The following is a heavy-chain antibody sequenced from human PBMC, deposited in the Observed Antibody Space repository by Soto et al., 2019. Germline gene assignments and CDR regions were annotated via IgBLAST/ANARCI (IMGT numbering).Heavy chain of an antibody. V-gene: IGHV4-34*01. D-gene: IGHD1-26*01. CDR3: TKGLFRGRYYGGGWYYFAP. CDR2: INHSGSS. J-gene: IGHJ5*02. CDR1: GGSFSGYI. Sequence: SETLSLTCAVSGGSFSGYIWTWIRQTPGKGLQWIGQINHSGSSIYNPSLKNRVTISTMSNNKFSLELSSVTAADTAVYYCTKGLFRGRYYGGGWYYFAPWGQGPLVTVSS.